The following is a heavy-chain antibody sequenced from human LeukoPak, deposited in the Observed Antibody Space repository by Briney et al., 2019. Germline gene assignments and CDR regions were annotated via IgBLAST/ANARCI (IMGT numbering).Heavy chain of an antibody. J-gene: IGHJ3*02. CDR2: ISAYNGNT. CDR1: GYTFTSYG. V-gene: IGHV1-18*01. CDR3: ASHYGSGSPEAFDI. Sequence: GASVKVSCKASGYTFTSYGISWVRQAPGQGLEWMGWISAYNGNTNYAQKFQGRVTITRNTSISTAYMELSSLRSEDTAVYYCASHYGSGSPEAFDIWGQGTMVTVSS. D-gene: IGHD3-10*01.